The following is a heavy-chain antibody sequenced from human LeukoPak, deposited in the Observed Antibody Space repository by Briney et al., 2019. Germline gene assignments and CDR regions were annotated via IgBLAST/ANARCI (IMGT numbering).Heavy chain of an antibody. CDR3: ARRGIDVAYCGGALCEHAFDI. CDR2: IHYSGST. CDR1: GGSISSSSYY. J-gene: IGHJ3*02. D-gene: IGHD2-21*01. V-gene: IGHV4-39*06. Sequence: PSETLSLTCTVSGGSISSSSYYWGWIRQSPGKGLQWIGNIHYSGSTFYNPSLESRVTLSIDTSKNLLTLKVTSVTAADSAMYYCARRGIDVAYCGGALCEHAFDIWGQGTTVTVSS.